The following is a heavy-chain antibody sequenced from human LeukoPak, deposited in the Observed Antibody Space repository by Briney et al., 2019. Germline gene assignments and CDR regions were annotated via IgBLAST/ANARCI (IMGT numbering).Heavy chain of an antibody. CDR3: ANSPPKR. Sequence: QAGRSLRLSCAASGFTFSSYGMHWVRQAPGKGLEWVAVISYDGSNKYYADSVKGRFTISRDNSKNTLYPQMNSLRAEDTAVYYCANSPPKRWGQGTMVTVSS. J-gene: IGHJ4*02. V-gene: IGHV3-30*18. CDR1: GFTFSSYG. CDR2: ISYDGSNK.